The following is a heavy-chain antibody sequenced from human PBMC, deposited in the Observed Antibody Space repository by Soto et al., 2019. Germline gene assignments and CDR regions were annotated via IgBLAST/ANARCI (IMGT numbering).Heavy chain of an antibody. Sequence: QVQLVESGGGVVQPGRSLRLSCAASGFTFSNYAMYWVRQAPGKGLEWVAVISYDGNNKYYADSVKGRFTISRDNSKNTLYLQMNSLRAEETAVYYCARGGCDGGTCYTPVGLRYGMDVWGQGTTVTVSS. CDR1: GFTFSNYA. CDR3: ARGGCDGGTCYTPVGLRYGMDV. CDR2: ISYDGNNK. V-gene: IGHV3-30-3*01. J-gene: IGHJ6*02. D-gene: IGHD2-15*01.